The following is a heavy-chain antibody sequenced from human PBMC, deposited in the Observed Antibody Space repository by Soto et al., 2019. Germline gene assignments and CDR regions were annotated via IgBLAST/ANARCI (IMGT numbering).Heavy chain of an antibody. CDR3: AKDRAFGFNPLDY. CDR1: GFAFSTYA. J-gene: IGHJ4*02. D-gene: IGHD3-16*01. V-gene: IGHV3-23*01. Sequence: GGSLRLSCAASGFAFSTYAMTWVRQAPGKGLEWVASVSGSGDGTYYANSVKGRFTISRDNSKNTLFLQMTSLTADDTAVYYCAKDRAFGFNPLDYWGQGTLVTVSS. CDR2: VSGSGDGT.